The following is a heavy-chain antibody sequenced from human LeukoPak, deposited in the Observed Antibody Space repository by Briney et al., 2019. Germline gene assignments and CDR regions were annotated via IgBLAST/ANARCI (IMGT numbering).Heavy chain of an antibody. D-gene: IGHD3-3*01. CDR3: ATHRSGPHY. J-gene: IGHJ4*02. Sequence: ASVKVSCKASGYTFISYYMHWVRQAPGQGLEWMGIINPSVGSTSYAQKFQGRVTMTRDMSTSTVYMELSSLRSEDTAVYYCATHRSGPHYWGQGTLVTVSS. CDR1: GYTFISYY. CDR2: INPSVGST. V-gene: IGHV1-46*01.